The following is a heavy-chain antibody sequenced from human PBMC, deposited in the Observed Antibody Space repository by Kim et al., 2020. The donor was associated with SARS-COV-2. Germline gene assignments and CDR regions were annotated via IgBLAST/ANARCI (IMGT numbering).Heavy chain of an antibody. D-gene: IGHD3-10*01. J-gene: IGHJ4*02. Sequence: GTTDYAAPVKGRFTISRDDAKNTLYLQMNSLKTEDTAVYYCATPPVLWFRWGQGTLVTVSS. CDR2: GTT. CDR3: ATPPVLWFR. V-gene: IGHV3-15*01.